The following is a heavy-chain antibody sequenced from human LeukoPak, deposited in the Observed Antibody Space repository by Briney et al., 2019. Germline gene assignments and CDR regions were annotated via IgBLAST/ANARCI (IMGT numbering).Heavy chain of an antibody. J-gene: IGHJ3*02. CDR2: INHSGST. CDR1: GGSFSGYY. D-gene: IGHD6-19*01. CDR3: ARDWGSSGRFDAFDI. V-gene: IGHV4-34*01. Sequence: PSETLSLTCAVYGGSFSGYYWSWIRQPPGKGLEWIGEINHSGSTNYNPSLKSRVTISVDTSKNQFSLKLSSVTAADTAVYYCARDWGSSGRFDAFDIWGQGTMVTVSS.